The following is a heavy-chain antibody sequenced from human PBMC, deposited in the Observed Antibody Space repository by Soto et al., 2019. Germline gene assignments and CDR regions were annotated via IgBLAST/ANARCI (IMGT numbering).Heavy chain of an antibody. V-gene: IGHV4-31*03. J-gene: IGHJ5*02. D-gene: IGHD3-10*01. CDR2: IHYSGST. Sequence: QVQLQESDPGLVKPSQILSLTCTVSGGSMSSGGYYWNWIRHHPGKGLEWIGYIHYSGSTYYNPSLKSRVIISVDTSKNQFSLKLSSVTAADTAVYYCASRAGSGSYSDWFDPWGQGTLVSVSS. CDR3: ASRAGSGSYSDWFDP. CDR1: GGSMSSGGYY.